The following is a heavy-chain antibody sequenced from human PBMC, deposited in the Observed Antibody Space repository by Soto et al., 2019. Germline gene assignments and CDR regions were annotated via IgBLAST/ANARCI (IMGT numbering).Heavy chain of an antibody. D-gene: IGHD3-16*01. Sequence: QVQLVQSGAEVEQPGSSVKVSCKASGVTSSTYAFSWVRPAPGQGLEWMGGIIPILGTANYAQTFQGRVTITADESTITVYMELSSLRSEDTAVYYCAREGGGSRSWSNPNYHYYAMDVWGQGTTVTVSS. CDR1: GVTSSTYA. CDR2: IIPILGTA. J-gene: IGHJ6*02. CDR3: AREGGGSRSWSNPNYHYYAMDV. V-gene: IGHV1-69*01.